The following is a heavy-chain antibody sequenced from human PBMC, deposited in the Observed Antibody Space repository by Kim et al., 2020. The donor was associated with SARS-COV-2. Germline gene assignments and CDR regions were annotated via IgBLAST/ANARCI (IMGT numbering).Heavy chain of an antibody. J-gene: IGHJ3*02. D-gene: IGHD3-10*01. CDR3: ARVREVLWFGELGPFRAFDI. Sequence: SETLSLTCTVSGYSISSGYYWGWIRQPPGKGLEWIGSIYHSGSTYYNPSLKSRVTISVDTSKNQFSLKLSSVTAADTAVYYCARVREVLWFGELGPFRAFDIWGQGTMVTVSS. CDR1: GYSISSGYY. CDR2: IYHSGST. V-gene: IGHV4-38-2*02.